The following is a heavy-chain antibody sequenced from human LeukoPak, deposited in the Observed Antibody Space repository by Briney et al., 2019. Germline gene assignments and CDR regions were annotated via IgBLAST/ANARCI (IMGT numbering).Heavy chain of an antibody. J-gene: IGHJ4*02. D-gene: IGHD5/OR15-5a*01. CDR1: GGSISSSPYY. CDR2: IYYSGST. Sequence: SGTLSLTCTVSGGSISSSPYYWGWIRQPPGKGLEWIGSIYYSGSTYYNPSLKSRVTISVDTSKNHFSLKLSSVTAADTAVYFCARHVSPTYYFDYWGQGTLVTVSS. CDR3: ARHVSPTYYFDY. V-gene: IGHV4-39*01.